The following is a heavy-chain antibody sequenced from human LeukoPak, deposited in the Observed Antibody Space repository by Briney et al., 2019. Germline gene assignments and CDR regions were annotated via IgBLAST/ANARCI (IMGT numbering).Heavy chain of an antibody. J-gene: IGHJ6*02. CDR1: GGTFSSYA. D-gene: IGHD3-10*01. CDR2: IIPILGIA. V-gene: IGHV1-69*04. Sequence: ASVKVSCKASGGTFSSYAISWVRQAPGQGPEWMGRIIPILGIANYAQRFQGRVMITADKSTSTAYMELSSLRSEDTAVYYCASGVRGVIITWGPDYYYYGMDVWGQGTTVTVSS. CDR3: ASGVRGVIITWGPDYYYYGMDV.